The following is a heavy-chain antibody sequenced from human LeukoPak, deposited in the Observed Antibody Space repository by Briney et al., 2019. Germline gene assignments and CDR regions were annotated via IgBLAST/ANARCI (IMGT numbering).Heavy chain of an antibody. CDR1: GYAFTSYG. J-gene: IGHJ5*02. D-gene: IGHD6-13*01. V-gene: IGHV1-18*01. CDR2: ISAYNGNT. CDR3: ARDGSHSSSWSHNWFDP. Sequence: ASVKVSCKASGYAFTSYGINWVRQAPGQGLEWMGWISAYNGNTNYAQKLQGRVTMTTVTSTSTAYMELRSLRSDDTAVYYCARDGSHSSSWSHNWFDPWGQGTLVTVSS.